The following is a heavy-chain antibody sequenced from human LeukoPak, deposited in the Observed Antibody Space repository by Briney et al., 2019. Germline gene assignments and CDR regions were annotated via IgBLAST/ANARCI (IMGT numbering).Heavy chain of an antibody. CDR2: VKHGGST. CDR1: GGSFTAYT. D-gene: IGHD3-16*01. Sequence: PSETLSLTCVVYGGSFTAYTWSWIRQSPGKGLGWIGEVKHGGSTNYNPSLKSRVTISTDTSKNQFSLKLTSVSAADAAVYYCARLRARGFDYWGQGTLVTVSP. J-gene: IGHJ4*02. V-gene: IGHV4-34*01. CDR3: ARLRARGFDY.